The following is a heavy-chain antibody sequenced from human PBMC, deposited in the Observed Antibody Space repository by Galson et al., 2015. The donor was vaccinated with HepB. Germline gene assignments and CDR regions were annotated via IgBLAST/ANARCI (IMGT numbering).Heavy chain of an antibody. Sequence: QSGAEVKKHGESLRISCKGSGYRFSSFWISWVRQMPGKGLEWMGRIDPSDYYTNYSPSLQGHVHISGDKSISTVYLQWSSLKASDTAMYYCARHDGRFGELRYEHWGQGTLVTVSS. V-gene: IGHV5-10-1*01. J-gene: IGHJ4*02. CDR1: GYRFSSFW. D-gene: IGHD3-10*01. CDR3: ARHDGRFGELRYEH. CDR2: IDPSDYYT.